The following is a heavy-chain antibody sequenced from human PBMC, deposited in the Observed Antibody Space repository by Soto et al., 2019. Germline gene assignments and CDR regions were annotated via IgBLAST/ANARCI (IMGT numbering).Heavy chain of an antibody. CDR2: ISYDGKNK. CDR1: GFTFTDYG. CDR3: VRDINYFWTGYTERVYGTDV. V-gene: IGHV3-30*09. D-gene: IGHD3-3*01. J-gene: IGHJ6*02. Sequence: QAQVVESGGDVVQPGRSLRLSCVVSGFTFTDYGFHWVRQAPGKGLEWVALISYDGKNKNYADFVKGRFAISRDNFENVVFLEMKGPRSEDTAVYYCVRDINYFWTGYTERVYGTDVWGRGTTVTVSS.